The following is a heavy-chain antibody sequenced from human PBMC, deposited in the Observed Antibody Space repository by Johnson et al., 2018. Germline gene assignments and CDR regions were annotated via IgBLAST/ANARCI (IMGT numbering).Heavy chain of an antibody. CDR1: GFAFSSYA. Sequence: EVQLVEAGGGLVQPGGSLRLSCAASGFAFSSYAMSWVRQAPGKGLEWVSAMRGSGGSTYYADSVKGRFTISRDNSKNTLYLQMNSLRAEDTALYYCGKGFWVRGVKDFQHWGQGTLVTVSS. CDR2: MRGSGGST. CDR3: GKGFWVRGVKDFQH. V-gene: IGHV3-23*04. J-gene: IGHJ1*01. D-gene: IGHD3-10*01.